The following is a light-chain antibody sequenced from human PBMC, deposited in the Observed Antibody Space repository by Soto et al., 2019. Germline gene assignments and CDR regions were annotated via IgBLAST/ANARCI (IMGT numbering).Light chain of an antibody. CDR3: QKYNSAPQT. Sequence: DLPMTQSPSSLSASVGDRVTITCRASQGISKYLAWYQQKPGKVPTLLIYAASTLQSGVPSRFSGSGSGTHFTLTISSLQPEDVATYYCQKYNSAPQTFGQGTKVEIK. J-gene: IGKJ1*01. V-gene: IGKV1-27*01. CDR1: QGISKY. CDR2: AAS.